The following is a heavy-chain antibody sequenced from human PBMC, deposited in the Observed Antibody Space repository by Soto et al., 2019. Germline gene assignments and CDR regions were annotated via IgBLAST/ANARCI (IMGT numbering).Heavy chain of an antibody. CDR1: GFTFSSYA. D-gene: IGHD3-3*01. Sequence: EVQLLESGGGLVQPGGSLRLSCAASGFTFSSYAMSWVRQAPGQGLEWVSAISGSGGSTYYADSVKGRFTISRDNSMHARYLHMIGLRSEDTAVYYCAKDASGYSLTNWFDPWGQGTLVTVSS. CDR3: AKDASGYSLTNWFDP. CDR2: ISGSGGST. J-gene: IGHJ5*02. V-gene: IGHV3-23*01.